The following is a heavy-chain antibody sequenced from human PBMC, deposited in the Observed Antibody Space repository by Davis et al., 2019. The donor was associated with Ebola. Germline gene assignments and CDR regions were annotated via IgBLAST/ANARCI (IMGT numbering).Heavy chain of an antibody. Sequence: PSETLSLTCTVSGGSISSGGYYWSWIRQHPGKGLEWIGYIYYSGSTYYNPSLKSRVTISVDTSKNQFSLKLSSVTAADTAVYYCARDQLNSWFDPWGQGTLVTVSS. V-gene: IGHV4-31*03. CDR3: ARDQLNSWFDP. J-gene: IGHJ5*02. CDR2: IYYSGST. CDR1: GGSISSGGYY. D-gene: IGHD2-2*01.